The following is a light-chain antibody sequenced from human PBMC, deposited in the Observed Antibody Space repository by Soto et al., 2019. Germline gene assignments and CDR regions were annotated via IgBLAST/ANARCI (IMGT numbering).Light chain of an antibody. V-gene: IGKV4-1*01. CDR1: QSVLYSSNNKNY. J-gene: IGKJ1*01. CDR3: QQYYVTPWT. CDR2: WAS. Sequence: DIVMTQSPDSLAVSLGERATIDCKSSQSVLYSSNNKNYLAWYQQKPGQPPKLLIYWASTRESGVPDRFSGSGSGTDFTLTISSLQAEDVAVYYCQQYYVTPWTFGQGTRWIS.